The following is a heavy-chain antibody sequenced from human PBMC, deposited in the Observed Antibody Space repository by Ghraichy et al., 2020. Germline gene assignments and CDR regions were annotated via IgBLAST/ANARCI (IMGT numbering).Heavy chain of an antibody. CDR3: ARRTPGGTYPFDY. V-gene: IGHV4-61*02. CDR2: IYTGGST. J-gene: IGHJ4*02. D-gene: IGHD1-26*01. CDR1: GGSISSGSYY. Sequence: SETPSLTCTVSGGSISSGSYYWTWIRQPAGKGLEWIGRIYTGGSTDYNPSLKSRVTMSVDTSKNQFSLKLSSVTAADTAVYYCARRTPGGTYPFDYWGQGTLVTVSS.